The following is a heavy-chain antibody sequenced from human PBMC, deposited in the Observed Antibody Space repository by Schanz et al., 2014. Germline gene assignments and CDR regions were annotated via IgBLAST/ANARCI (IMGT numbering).Heavy chain of an antibody. CDR1: GFAFSSYG. V-gene: IGHV3-48*01. J-gene: IGHJ4*02. D-gene: IGHD1-1*01. Sequence: EVQLLESGGGLVQPGGSLRLSCLASGFAFSSYGMNWLRQAPGKGLEWVSYVSRSTPDIYYADSVKGRFTMSRDNAKNSVFLQMNSLRAEDTAVYYCVRDRRNADLDYWGQGTLVTVSS. CDR3: VRDRRNADLDY. CDR2: VSRSTPDI.